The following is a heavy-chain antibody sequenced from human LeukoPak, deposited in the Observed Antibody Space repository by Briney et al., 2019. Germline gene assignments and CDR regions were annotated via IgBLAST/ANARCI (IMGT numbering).Heavy chain of an antibody. D-gene: IGHD3-10*01. CDR3: ARGWFGEPMGDY. CDR2: IWYDGSNK. J-gene: IGHJ4*02. Sequence: SCKASGGTFSSYGMHWVRQAPGKGLEWVAVIWYDGSNKYYADSVKGRFTISRDNSKNTLYLQMNSLRAEDTAVYYCARGWFGEPMGDYWGQGTLVTVSS. CDR1: GGTFSSYG. V-gene: IGHV3-33*01.